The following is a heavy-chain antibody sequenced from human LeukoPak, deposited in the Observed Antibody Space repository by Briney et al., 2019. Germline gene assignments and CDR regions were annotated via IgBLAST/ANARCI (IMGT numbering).Heavy chain of an antibody. CDR3: ARGDSASSDY. Sequence: GGSLRLSCAASGFTFSTYAMTWVRQAPGKGLEWVSVISGSGGSTYYADSVKGRFTISRDNSKNTLYLQMNSLRAEDTAVYYCARGDSASSDYWGQGTLVTVSS. D-gene: IGHD1-26*01. CDR1: GFTFSTYA. J-gene: IGHJ4*02. V-gene: IGHV3-23*01. CDR2: ISGSGGST.